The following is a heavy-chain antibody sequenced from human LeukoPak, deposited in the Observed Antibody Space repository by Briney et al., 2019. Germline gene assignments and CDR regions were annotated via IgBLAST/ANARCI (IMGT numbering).Heavy chain of an antibody. CDR1: GFTFSNYA. V-gene: IGHV3-7*01. J-gene: IGHJ4*02. CDR3: AKGVYSTSWWSVDY. Sequence: GGSLRLSCAASGFTFSNYAMSWVRQAPGKGLEWVANIKQDGSEKYYVDSVKGRFTISRDNAKNSLYLQMNSLRAEDTAVYYCAKGVYSTSWWSVDYWGQGTLVTVSS. D-gene: IGHD2-2*01. CDR2: IKQDGSEK.